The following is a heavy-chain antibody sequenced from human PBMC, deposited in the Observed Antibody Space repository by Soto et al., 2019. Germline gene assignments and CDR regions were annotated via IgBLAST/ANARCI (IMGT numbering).Heavy chain of an antibody. D-gene: IGHD1-7*01. Sequence: SETLSLTCTVSGDTIASFSWNWIRQSAGKGLEWIGRISTTGNTHYNPSLESRVTMSLDTSKNQFSLKLTSVTAADTAVYYCEGESGENWSYEAYWGQGTLVTVSS. V-gene: IGHV4-4*07. CDR2: ISTTGNT. CDR3: EGESGENWSYEAY. CDR1: GDTIASFS. J-gene: IGHJ4*02.